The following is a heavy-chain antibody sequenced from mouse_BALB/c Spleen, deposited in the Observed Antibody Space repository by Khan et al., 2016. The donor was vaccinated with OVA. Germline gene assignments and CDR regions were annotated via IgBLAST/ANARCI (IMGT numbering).Heavy chain of an antibody. D-gene: IGHD2-1*01. CDR3: ARCPYGNFAY. V-gene: IGHV5-9-3*01. CDR1: GFTFSTFA. CDR2: INSDGDYT. J-gene: IGHJ3*01. Sequence: EVELVESGGGLVKPGGSLKLSCAASGFTFSTFAMSWVRQTPEKRLEWVATINSDGDYTYYPDNVTGRFTISRDNAKNTLYLQINSLRSEDTAMYYCARCPYGNFAYWGQGTLVTVSA.